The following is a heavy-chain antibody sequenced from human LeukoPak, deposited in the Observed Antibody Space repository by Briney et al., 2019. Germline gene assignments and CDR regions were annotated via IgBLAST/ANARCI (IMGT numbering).Heavy chain of an antibody. D-gene: IGHD5-12*01. V-gene: IGHV4-59*08. Sequence: SETLSLTCTVSGGSISSYYWSWIRQPPGKGLEWIGYIYYSGSTNYNPSLKSRVTISVDTSKNQFSLKLSSVTAADTAVYYCARQTYGGYDFFAYFDYWGQGTLVTVSS. CDR2: IYYSGST. CDR1: GGSISSYY. CDR3: ARQTYGGYDFFAYFDY. J-gene: IGHJ4*02.